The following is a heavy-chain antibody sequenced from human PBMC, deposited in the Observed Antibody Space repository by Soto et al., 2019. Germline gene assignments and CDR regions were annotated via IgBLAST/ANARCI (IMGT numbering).Heavy chain of an antibody. Sequence: QVQLVQSGAEVKKPGSSVKVSCKASGGTFSSYAISWVRQAPGQGLEWMGGIIPIFGTANYAQKFQGGVTITADKSTSTAYMELSSLRSEDTAVYYCARAERYFDWSLGWFDPWGQGTLVTVSS. V-gene: IGHV1-69*06. J-gene: IGHJ5*02. CDR2: IIPIFGTA. D-gene: IGHD3-9*01. CDR1: GGTFSSYA. CDR3: ARAERYFDWSLGWFDP.